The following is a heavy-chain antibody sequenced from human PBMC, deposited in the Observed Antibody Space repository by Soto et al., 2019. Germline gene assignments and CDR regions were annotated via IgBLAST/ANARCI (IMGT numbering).Heavy chain of an antibody. CDR1: GGTFSSYA. CDR2: IIPIFGTA. D-gene: IGHD3-10*01. V-gene: IGHV1-69*13. Sequence: SVKVSCKASGGTFSSYAISWVRQAPGQGLEWMGGIIPIFGTANYAQKFQGRVTITADESTSTAYMELSSLRSEDTAVYYCARDPMVRGVTDNWFDPWGQGTLVTVSS. J-gene: IGHJ5*02. CDR3: ARDPMVRGVTDNWFDP.